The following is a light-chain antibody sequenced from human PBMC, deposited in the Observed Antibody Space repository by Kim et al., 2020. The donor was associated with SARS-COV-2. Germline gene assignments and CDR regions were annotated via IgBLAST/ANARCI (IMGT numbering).Light chain of an antibody. V-gene: IGKV1-27*01. Sequence: DSRMTQSPSSLSASVGDRVTISCRASQDINNYLAWYQHKPGKAPKLLIYSASVLQVGVPSRFSGSGSWTDFTLTISNLQPEDVATYYCQKYYSAPWTFGQGTKVDIK. CDR2: SAS. CDR3: QKYYSAPWT. CDR1: QDINNY. J-gene: IGKJ1*01.